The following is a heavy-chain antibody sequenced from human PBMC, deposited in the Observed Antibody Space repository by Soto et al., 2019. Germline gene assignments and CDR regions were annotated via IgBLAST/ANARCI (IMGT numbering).Heavy chain of an antibody. D-gene: IGHD3-10*01. CDR2: IYYSGST. V-gene: IGHV4-30-4*01. CDR3: ASFSITMVRGIYHFDY. J-gene: IGHJ4*02. CDR1: GGSISSGDYY. Sequence: SETLSLTCTVSGGSISSGDYYWSWIRQPPGKGLEWIGYIYYSGSTYYNPSLKSRVTISVDTSKNQFSLKLSSVTAADTAVYYCASFSITMVRGIYHFDYWGQGTLVTVSS.